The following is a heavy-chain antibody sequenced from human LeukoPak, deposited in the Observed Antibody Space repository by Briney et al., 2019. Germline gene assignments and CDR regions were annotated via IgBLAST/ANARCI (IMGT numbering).Heavy chain of an antibody. V-gene: IGHV1-8*01. CDR1: GYTFTSYD. CDR2: MNPNSGNT. J-gene: IGHJ6*03. Sequence: ASVKVSCKASGYTFTSYDINWVRQATGQGLEWMGWMNPNSGNTGYAQNFQGRVTMTRNTSISTAYMELSSLRSEDTAVYYCARYLAAAGAYYYYYMDVWGKGTTVTVSS. CDR3: ARYLAAAGAYYYYYMDV. D-gene: IGHD6-13*01.